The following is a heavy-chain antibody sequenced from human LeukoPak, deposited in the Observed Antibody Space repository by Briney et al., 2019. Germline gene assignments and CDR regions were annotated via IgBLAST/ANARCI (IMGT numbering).Heavy chain of an antibody. CDR3: ARGLYGYNGWFYFDY. Sequence: SETLSLTCTVSGDSISSYSWSWIRQPPGKGLEWIGYVYYSGSTNYNPSLKSRITISVDTSKNQFSLKLSSVTAADAAVYYCARGLYGYNGWFYFDYWGQGTLVTVSS. J-gene: IGHJ4*02. CDR2: VYYSGST. D-gene: IGHD5-24*01. CDR1: GDSISSYS. V-gene: IGHV4-59*01.